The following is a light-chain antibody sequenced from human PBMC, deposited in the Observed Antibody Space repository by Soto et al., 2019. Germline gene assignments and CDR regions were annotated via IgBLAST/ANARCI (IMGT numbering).Light chain of an antibody. CDR3: QQYYSYPFT. CDR2: KAS. J-gene: IGKJ4*01. Sequence: DIQMTQSPSTVSASVGDRVTITCRASQSFDTYLAWYQQKPGKAPKLLIYKASTLKSGVPSRFSGSGSGTDFTLTIRCLQSEDFATYYCQQYYSYPFTFGGGTKVDIK. CDR1: QSFDTY. V-gene: IGKV1-5*03.